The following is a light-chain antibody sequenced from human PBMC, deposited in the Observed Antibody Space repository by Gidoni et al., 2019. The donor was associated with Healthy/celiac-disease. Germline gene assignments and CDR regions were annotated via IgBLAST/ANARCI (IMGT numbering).Light chain of an antibody. Sequence: SYELTHTPSVSVYPGQTARITCSRHALPKQYAYWYQQKPGQAPVLVIYKDSERPSWIPERVSCSSSGTTGTLTISGVQAEDEADDYCQSADSSGTVVFGGGTKLTVL. CDR3: QSADSSGTVV. V-gene: IGLV3-25*03. CDR2: KDS. CDR1: ALPKQY. J-gene: IGLJ2*01.